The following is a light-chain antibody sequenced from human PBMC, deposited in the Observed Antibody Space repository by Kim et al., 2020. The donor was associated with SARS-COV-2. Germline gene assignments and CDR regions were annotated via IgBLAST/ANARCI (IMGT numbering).Light chain of an antibody. CDR2: DAS. Sequence: ERATRSCRASQSVSSSNLAWYQQKPGQPPRLLMYDASSRATGIPDRFSGSGSGTDFTLTISRLEPEDFAVYYCQQYGSTPLTFGGGTKVDIK. CDR3: QQYGSTPLT. CDR1: QSVSSSN. V-gene: IGKV3-20*01. J-gene: IGKJ4*01.